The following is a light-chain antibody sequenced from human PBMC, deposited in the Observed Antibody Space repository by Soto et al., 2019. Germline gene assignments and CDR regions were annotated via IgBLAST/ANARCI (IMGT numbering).Light chain of an antibody. CDR3: QHYNSYPWT. V-gene: IGKV1-39*01. CDR1: QSISSY. J-gene: IGKJ1*01. CDR2: AAS. Sequence: DIQMTQSPSSLSASVGDRVTITCRASQSISSYLNWYQQKPGKAPKLLIYAASSLQSGVPSRFSGSGSGTDFTLTISSLQPDDFATYYCQHYNSYPWTFGQGTTVDIK.